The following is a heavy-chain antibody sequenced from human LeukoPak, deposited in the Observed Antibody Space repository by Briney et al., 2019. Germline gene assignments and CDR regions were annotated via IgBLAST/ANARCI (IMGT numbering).Heavy chain of an antibody. V-gene: IGHV4-34*01. Sequence: SETLSLTCAVYGGSFSGYYWSWIRQPPGKGLEWIGEINHSGSTNYNPSLKSRVTISVDTSKNQFSLKLSSVTAADTAVYYCARHGPGVSSSWPVGPDYWGQGTLVTVSS. CDR2: INHSGST. CDR1: GGSFSGYY. J-gene: IGHJ4*02. D-gene: IGHD6-13*01. CDR3: ARHGPGVSSSWPVGPDY.